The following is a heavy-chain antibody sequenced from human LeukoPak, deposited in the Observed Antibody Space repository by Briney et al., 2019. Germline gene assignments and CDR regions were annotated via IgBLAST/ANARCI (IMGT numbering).Heavy chain of an antibody. J-gene: IGHJ6*03. V-gene: IGHV1-18*01. Sequence: ASVKVSCKASGYTFTSYGISWVRQAPGQGLEWMGWISAYNGNTNYAQKLQGRVTMTTDTSTSTAYMELRSLRSDDTAVYYCARVFAGCSSTSCYFPGYYYYYYYMDVWGKGTTVTVSS. CDR3: ARVFAGCSSTSCYFPGYYYYYYYMDV. CDR1: GYTFTSYG. D-gene: IGHD2-2*01. CDR2: ISAYNGNT.